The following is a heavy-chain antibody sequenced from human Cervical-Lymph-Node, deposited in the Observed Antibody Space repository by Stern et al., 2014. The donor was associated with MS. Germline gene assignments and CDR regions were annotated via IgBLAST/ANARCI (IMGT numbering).Heavy chain of an antibody. J-gene: IGHJ4*01. CDR1: GYIFTDYY. V-gene: IGHV1-2*02. D-gene: IGHD3-3*01. CDR3: ARGSGTAYDLRGDY. Sequence: LVESGAEARAPGASMKVSCKASGYIFTDYYLHWVRQAPGQGLEWLGWINPNSGGTNYAQNFQGRVTMTRDTSISTAYMELRWLGSVDTAVYYCARGSGTAYDLRGDYWGQGTLVTVSS. CDR2: INPNSGGT.